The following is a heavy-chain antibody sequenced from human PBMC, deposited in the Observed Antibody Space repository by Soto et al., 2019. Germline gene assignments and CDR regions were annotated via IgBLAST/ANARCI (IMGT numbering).Heavy chain of an antibody. D-gene: IGHD2-21*01. CDR2: ISYDGSKK. Sequence: QVQLVESGGGVLQPGRSLRLSCAASGFTFSSYALHWVRQAAGKGLEWVAVISYDGSKKYYADSGKGRFNNSRDNSKNPLNLQMNNLSVDDTSVYYGARCLCVLDYYGMAVWGQGTTVTVSS. J-gene: IGHJ6*02. V-gene: IGHV3-30-3*01. CDR1: GFTFSSYA. CDR3: ARCLCVLDYYGMAV.